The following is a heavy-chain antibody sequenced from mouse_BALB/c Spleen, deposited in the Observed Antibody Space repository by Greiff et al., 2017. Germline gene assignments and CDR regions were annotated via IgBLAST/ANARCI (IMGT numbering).Heavy chain of an antibody. CDR3: TRSLRSYFYAMDY. J-gene: IGHJ4*01. V-gene: IGHV1-15*01. Sequence: QVQLQQSGAELVRPGASVTLSCKASGYTFTDYEMHWVKQTPVHGLEWIGAIDPETGGTAYNQKFKGKATLTADKSSSTAYMELRSLTSEDSAVYYCTRSLRSYFYAMDYGGQGTSDTVSS. D-gene: IGHD1-1*01. CDR1: GYTFTDYE. CDR2: IDPETGGT.